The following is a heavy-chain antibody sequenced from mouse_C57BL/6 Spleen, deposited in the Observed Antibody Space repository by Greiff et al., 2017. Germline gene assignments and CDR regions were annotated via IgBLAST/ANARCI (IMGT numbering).Heavy chain of an antibody. J-gene: IGHJ3*01. CDR2: IYPGDGDT. CDR1: GYAFSSSW. D-gene: IGHD3-2*02. Sequence: QVQLKQSGPELVKPGASVKISCKASGYAFSSSWMNWVKQRPGKGLEWIGRIYPGDGDTNYNGKFKGKATLTADKSSSTAYMQLSSLTSEDSAVYFCARRAAQAGGFAYWGQGTLVTVSA. CDR3: ARRAAQAGGFAY. V-gene: IGHV1-82*01.